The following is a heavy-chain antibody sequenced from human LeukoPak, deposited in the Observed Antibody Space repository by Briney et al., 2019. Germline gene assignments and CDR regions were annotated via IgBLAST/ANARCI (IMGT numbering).Heavy chain of an antibody. J-gene: IGHJ3*02. CDR2: ISISGGTT. D-gene: IGHD6-13*01. V-gene: IGHV3-23*01. CDR1: GFTFSSYG. CDR3: AARGTGIAAAGTSAFDI. Sequence: GGSLRLSCATFGFTFSSYGMTWVRQAPGKGLEWVSTISISGGTTYYADSVKGRSSISRDNSKSTVYLQMNSLRAEDTAVYYCAARGTGIAAAGTSAFDIWGQGTMVTVSS.